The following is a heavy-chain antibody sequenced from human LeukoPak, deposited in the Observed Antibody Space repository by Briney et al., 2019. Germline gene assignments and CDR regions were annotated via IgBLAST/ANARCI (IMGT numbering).Heavy chain of an antibody. J-gene: IGHJ4*02. D-gene: IGHD2-15*01. CDR1: GFTFSSYG. CDR3: AREVPATQAFDY. CDR2: IWYDGSNK. V-gene: IGHV3-33*01. Sequence: PGRSLRLSCAASGFTFSSYGMHWVRQAPGKGLEWVAVIWYDGSNKYYADSVKGRFTISRDNSKNTLYVQMNSLRAEDTAVYYCAREVPATQAFDYWGQGTLVTVSS.